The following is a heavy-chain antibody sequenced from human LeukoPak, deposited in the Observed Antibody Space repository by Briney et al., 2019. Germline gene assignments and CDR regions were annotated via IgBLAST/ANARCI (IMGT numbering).Heavy chain of an antibody. V-gene: IGHV4-4*07. J-gene: IGHJ6*03. CDR2: IYTSGST. CDR3: ARALSLGLSCSSTSCPTGDYYYMDV. Sequence: PSETLSLTCTVSGGSISSYYWSWIRQPAGKGLEWIGRIYTSGSTNYNPSLKSRVTISVDTSKNQFSLKLSSVTAADTAVYYCARALSLGLSCSSTSCPTGDYYYMDVWGKGTTVTVSS. D-gene: IGHD2-2*01. CDR1: GGSISSYY.